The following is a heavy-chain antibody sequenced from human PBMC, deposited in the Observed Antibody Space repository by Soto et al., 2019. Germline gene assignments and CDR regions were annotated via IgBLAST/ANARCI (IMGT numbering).Heavy chain of an antibody. D-gene: IGHD5-18*01. CDR3: ARPVDTAMGYFDY. CDR2: ISYDGSNK. CDR1: GFTFSSYA. V-gene: IGHV3-30-3*01. Sequence: GGSLRLSCAASGFTFSSYAMHWVRQAPGKGLEWVAVISYDGSNKYYADSVKGRFTISRDNSKNTLYLQMNSLRAEDAAVYYCARPVDTAMGYFDYWGQGTLVTVSS. J-gene: IGHJ4*02.